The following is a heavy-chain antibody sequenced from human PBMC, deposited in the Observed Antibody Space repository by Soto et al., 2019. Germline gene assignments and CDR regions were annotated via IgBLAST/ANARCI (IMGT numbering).Heavy chain of an antibody. CDR2: ISAYNGNT. D-gene: IGHD6-19*01. Sequence: QVPLVQSGAEVKKPGASVKVSCKASGYTFTSYGISWVRQAPGQGLEWMGWISAYNGNTNYAQKLQGRVTMTTDTSTSTAYMELRSPRSDDTAVYYCARDGSSGWQDYYYYGMDVWGQGTTVTVSS. CDR1: GYTFTSYG. CDR3: ARDGSSGWQDYYYYGMDV. J-gene: IGHJ6*02. V-gene: IGHV1-18*01.